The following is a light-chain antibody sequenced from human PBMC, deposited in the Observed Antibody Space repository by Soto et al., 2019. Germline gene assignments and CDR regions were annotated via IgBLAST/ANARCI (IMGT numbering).Light chain of an antibody. CDR2: YAS. J-gene: IGKJ1*01. CDR3: QQYNSSPRA. V-gene: IGKV1-5*01. CDR1: QSISSW. Sequence: DIQMTQSPSTLSASVGDRVTITCRASQSISSWLAWYQQKPGKAPKLLIYYASSLESGVTSRFSGSGSGTDITLTLSSLQPDDFAAYYFQQYNSSPRAFGQGTKVDIK.